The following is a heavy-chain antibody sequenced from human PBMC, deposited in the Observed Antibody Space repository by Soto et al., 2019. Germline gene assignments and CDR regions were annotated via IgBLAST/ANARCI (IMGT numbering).Heavy chain of an antibody. CDR1: GDSVSSNSVA. CDR2: TYYRSKWYN. V-gene: IGHV6-1*01. J-gene: IGHJ6*03. D-gene: IGHD6-19*01. Sequence: SQTLSLTCAISGDSVSSNSVAWNWIRQSPSRGLEWLGRTYYRSKWYNDYAVSVKSRITINPDTSRNQFSLQLNSVTPADTAVYYCARGLWGGRGNESPLHRNAIPGYSSGWGYYYYMDVWGKGTTVTVSS. CDR3: ARGLWGGRGNESPLHRNAIPGYSSGWGYYYYMDV.